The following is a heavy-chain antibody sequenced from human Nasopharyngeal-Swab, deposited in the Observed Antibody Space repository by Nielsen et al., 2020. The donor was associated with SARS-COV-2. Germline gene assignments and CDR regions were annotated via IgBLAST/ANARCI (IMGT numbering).Heavy chain of an antibody. CDR1: GFTVSSNY. J-gene: IGHJ4*02. Sequence: GSLKISCAASGFTVSSNYMSWVRQAPGKGLEWVSVIYSGGSTYYADSVKGRFTISRDNSKNTLYLQMNSLRAEDTAVYYCARVYYGSGSSWGQGTLVTVSS. D-gene: IGHD3-10*01. CDR3: ARVYYGSGSS. V-gene: IGHV3-66*01. CDR2: IYSGGST.